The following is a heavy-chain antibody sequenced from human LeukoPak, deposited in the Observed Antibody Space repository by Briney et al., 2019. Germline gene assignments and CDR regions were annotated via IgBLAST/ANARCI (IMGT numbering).Heavy chain of an antibody. CDR1: GFTVSSKY. CDR3: ASVTMVRGPHFDY. V-gene: IGHV3-53*01. J-gene: IGHJ4*02. CDR2: MYSGGRT. Sequence: PGGSLRLSCAASGFTVSSKYMSWVRQAPGEGLDWGSVMYSGGRTYYADSVEGRFTISRNSSKNTVYLQMSSLRAEDTAVYYCASVTMVRGPHFDYWGQGTLVTVSS. D-gene: IGHD3-10*01.